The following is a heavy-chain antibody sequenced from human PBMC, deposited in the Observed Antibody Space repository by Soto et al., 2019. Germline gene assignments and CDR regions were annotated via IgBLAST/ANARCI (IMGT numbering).Heavy chain of an antibody. V-gene: IGHV1-3*01. Sequence: GDSVRVSCKASGYSFTGYAMHWVRQAPGQRLEWMGWINAGNGNTKYSQKFQGRVTITRDTSAGTAYMELSSLRSEGTAVYYCARDLGGWTDYWGQGTLVTVSS. J-gene: IGHJ4*02. D-gene: IGHD6-19*01. CDR2: INAGNGNT. CDR1: GYSFTGYA. CDR3: ARDLGGWTDY.